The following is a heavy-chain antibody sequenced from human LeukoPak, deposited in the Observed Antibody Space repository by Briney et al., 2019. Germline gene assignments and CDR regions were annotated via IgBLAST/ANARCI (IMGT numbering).Heavy chain of an antibody. CDR1: GYTFTSYD. Sequence: EASVTASCKASGYTFTSYDINWVRQATGQGLEWMGWMNPNSGNTGYAQKFQDRVTMTRNTSISTAYMELSSLRSEDTAVYYCARVRGFSYGYGSSDAFAIWGQGTMITVSS. CDR2: MNPNSGNT. CDR3: ARVRGFSYGYGSSDAFAI. J-gene: IGHJ3*02. V-gene: IGHV1-8*01. D-gene: IGHD5-18*01.